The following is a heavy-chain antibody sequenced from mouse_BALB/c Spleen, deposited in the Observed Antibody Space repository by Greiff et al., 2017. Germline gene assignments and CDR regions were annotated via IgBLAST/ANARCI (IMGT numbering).Heavy chain of an antibody. J-gene: IGHJ2*01. CDR1: GFTFSSYA. D-gene: IGHD2-4*01. CDR2: ISSGGST. Sequence: EVMLVESGGGLVKPGGSLKLSCAASGFTFSSYAMSWVRQTPEKRLEWVASISSGGSTYYPDSVKGRFTISRDNARNTLYLQMSSLKSEDTAMYYCARLRDYGYWGQGTTLTVSS. CDR3: ARLRDYGY. V-gene: IGHV5-6-5*01.